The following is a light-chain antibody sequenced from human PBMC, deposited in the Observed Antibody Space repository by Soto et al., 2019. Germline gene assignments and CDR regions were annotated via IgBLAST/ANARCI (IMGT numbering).Light chain of an antibody. J-gene: IGKJ2*01. V-gene: IGKV1-5*01. CDR2: DVS. Sequence: IQLTQTPSTLSASVGDRVTIACRASQSVSPWLAWYQQKPGKALKLLIYDVSNLQSGVPSRFSGSGSGTEFTLTISGLQPDDFATYYCQQYNTYSHTFGQGTKLEIK. CDR1: QSVSPW. CDR3: QQYNTYSHT.